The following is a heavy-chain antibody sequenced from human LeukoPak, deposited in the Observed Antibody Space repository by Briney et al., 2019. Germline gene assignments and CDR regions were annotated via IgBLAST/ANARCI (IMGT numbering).Heavy chain of an antibody. CDR2: IYPGDSDT. J-gene: IGHJ3*02. V-gene: IGHV5-51*01. CDR3: ATSSGTYGYDAFDI. CDR1: GYSFTSYW. Sequence: GESLKISCQGSGYSFTSYWIGWVRQRPGKGLGWMGIIYPGDSDTRYGPSFQGQVTTSADKSISTAYLQWSSLKASDTALYYCATSSGTYGYDAFDIWGQGKMVTVSS. D-gene: IGHD1-26*01.